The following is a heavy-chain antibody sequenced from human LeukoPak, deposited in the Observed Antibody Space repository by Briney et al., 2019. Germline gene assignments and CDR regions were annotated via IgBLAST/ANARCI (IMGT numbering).Heavy chain of an antibody. J-gene: IGHJ4*02. V-gene: IGHV3-43*02. CDR1: GFTFDDYA. D-gene: IGHD6-19*01. Sequence: GGSLRLSCAASGFTFDDYAMHWVRQAPGKGLEWVSLISGDGGSTYYADSVKGRFTISRDNSKNSLYLQMNSLRTEDTALYYCAKDTDSIAEAGTFDYWGQGTLVTVSS. CDR3: AKDTDSIAEAGTFDY. CDR2: ISGDGGST.